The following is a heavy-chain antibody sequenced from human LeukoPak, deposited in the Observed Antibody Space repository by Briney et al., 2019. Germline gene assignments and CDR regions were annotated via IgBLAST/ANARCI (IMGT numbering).Heavy chain of an antibody. CDR1: GYSFTNYW. CDR3: ARLHRDSFDY. CDR2: IYPGDSDT. Sequence: PGESLKISCKGSGYSFTNYWIGWVRQMPGKGLEWMGIIYPGDSDTRYSPSFQGQVTISADKSITTAFLQWSSLKASDTAMYFCARLHRDSFDYWGQGTLVTVSS. V-gene: IGHV5-51*01. J-gene: IGHJ4*02. D-gene: IGHD5-24*01.